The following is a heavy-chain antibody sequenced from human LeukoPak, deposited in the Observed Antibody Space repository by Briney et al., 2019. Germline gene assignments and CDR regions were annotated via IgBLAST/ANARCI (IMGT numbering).Heavy chain of an antibody. J-gene: IGHJ4*02. D-gene: IGHD2/OR15-2a*01. CDR1: GFTFSNAW. V-gene: IGHV3-74*01. CDR3: VSFYETY. Sequence: GGSLRLSGAASGFTFSNAWMSWVRQAPGKGLVWVSHINSDGSWTSYADSVKGRFTISKDNAKNTVYLQMNSLRAEDTAVYYCVSFYETYWGRGTLVTVSS. CDR2: INSDGSWT.